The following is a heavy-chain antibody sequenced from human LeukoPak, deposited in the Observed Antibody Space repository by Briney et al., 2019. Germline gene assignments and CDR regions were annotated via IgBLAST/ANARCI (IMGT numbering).Heavy chain of an antibody. CDR1: GITFSSDG. CDR3: TNFDY. CDR2: INHDGTNK. J-gene: IGHJ4*02. Sequence: PGGSLRLSCTASGITFSSDGMHWVRQAPGKGLEWVALINHDGTNKYYGDSVKGGFTISRDNSKNTLYLQMDSLRAEDTAVYYCTNFDYWGQGTLVTVSS. V-gene: IGHV3-30*02.